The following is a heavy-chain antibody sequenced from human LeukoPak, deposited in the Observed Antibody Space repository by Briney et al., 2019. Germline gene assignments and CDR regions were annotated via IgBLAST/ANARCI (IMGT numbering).Heavy chain of an antibody. J-gene: IGHJ4*02. CDR2: IYYSGST. D-gene: IGHD3-22*01. V-gene: IGHV4-39*07. CDR1: GGSISSSSYY. CDR3: ARDQDNLGHYYDSSGPLSR. Sequence: SETLSLTCTVSGGSISSSSYYWGWIRQPPGKGLEWIGSIYYSGSTYYNPSLKSRVTISVDTSKNQFSLKLSSVTAADTAVYYCARDQDNLGHYYDSSGPLSRWGQGTLVTVSS.